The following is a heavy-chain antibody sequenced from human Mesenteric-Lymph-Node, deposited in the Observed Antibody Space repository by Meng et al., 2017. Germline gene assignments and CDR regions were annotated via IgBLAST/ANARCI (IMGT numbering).Heavy chain of an antibody. J-gene: IGHJ4*02. CDR2: IWYDGSNK. D-gene: IGHD2-21*01. V-gene: IGHV3-33*01. Sequence: GGSLRLSCAASGFTFSSYGMHWVRQAPGKGLEWVAVIWYDGSNKYYADSVKGRFTISRDNAKNSLYLQMNSLRAEDTAVYYCARIFVAFDWGQGTLVTVSS. CDR1: GFTFSSYG. CDR3: ARIFVAFD.